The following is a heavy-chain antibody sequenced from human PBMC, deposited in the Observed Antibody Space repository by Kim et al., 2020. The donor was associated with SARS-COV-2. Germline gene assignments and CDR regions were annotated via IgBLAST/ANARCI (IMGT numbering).Heavy chain of an antibody. J-gene: IGHJ3*02. V-gene: IGHV1-24*01. D-gene: IGHD5-18*01. CDR1: GYTLTELS. Sequence: ASVKVSCKVSGYTLTELSMHWVRQAPGKGLEWMGGFDPEDGETIYAQKFQGRVTMTEDKSTDTAYMELSSLRSEETAVYYCATNRWSYGYEHPFDIWGQGTILTVSS. CDR3: ATNRWSYGYEHPFDI. CDR2: FDPEDGET.